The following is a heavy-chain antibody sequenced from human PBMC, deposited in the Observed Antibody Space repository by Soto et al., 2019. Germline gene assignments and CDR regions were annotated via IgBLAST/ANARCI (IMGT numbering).Heavy chain of an antibody. CDR1: GFTFSNFA. Sequence: QVQLVESGGRVVQPGSSLRLSCADSGFTFSNFAMHWVRQTPGKGLEWVAVISNDGTKKVYADSVKGRFTISRDNAKNILYMEMNTLRAEDTVVYYCAAIIFHYWGQGTLVTVSS. CDR3: AAIIFHY. D-gene: IGHD2-21*01. V-gene: IGHV3-30-3*01. CDR2: ISNDGTKK. J-gene: IGHJ4*02.